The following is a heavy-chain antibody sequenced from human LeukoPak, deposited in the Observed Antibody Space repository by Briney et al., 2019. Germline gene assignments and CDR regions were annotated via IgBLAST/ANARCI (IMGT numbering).Heavy chain of an antibody. D-gene: IGHD6-19*01. Sequence: SETLSLTCTVSGGSISSSSYYWGWIRQPPGKGLEWIGSIYYSGSTYYNPSLKSRVTISVDTSKNQFSLKLSSVTAADTAVYYCARHFRADSGWYQEDAFDIWGQGTMVTVSS. J-gene: IGHJ3*02. CDR1: GGSISSSSYY. CDR3: ARHFRADSGWYQEDAFDI. V-gene: IGHV4-39*01. CDR2: IYYSGST.